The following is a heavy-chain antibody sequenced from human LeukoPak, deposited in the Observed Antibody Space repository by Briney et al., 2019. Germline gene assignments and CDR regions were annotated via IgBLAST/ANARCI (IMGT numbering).Heavy chain of an antibody. V-gene: IGHV3-23*01. CDR3: AKDPGAGVAPTKLDY. Sequence: GGSLRLSCAASGFTFSIYAMAWVRQAPGKGLEWVSSISGSGTSTYYADSVKGRFTISRDNSKNTLYLQMISLRAEDTAIYCCAKDPGAGVAPTKLDYWGQGTLVTVSS. J-gene: IGHJ4*02. CDR1: GFTFSIYA. CDR2: ISGSGTST. D-gene: IGHD5-24*01.